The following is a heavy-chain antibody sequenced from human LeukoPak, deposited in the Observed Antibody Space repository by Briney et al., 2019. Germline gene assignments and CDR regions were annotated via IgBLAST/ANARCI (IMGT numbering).Heavy chain of an antibody. V-gene: IGHV4-59*01. CDR3: ARAKEGVAGFFDY. J-gene: IGHJ4*02. CDR2: IYYTGST. Sequence: SETLSLTCSFSGGSISSYYWSWIRQSPGKGLEWIGYIYYTGSTSFNPSLKSRVTISVGTSKNQLSLKLSSLTAADTAVYYCARAKEGVAGFFDYWGQGTLVTVSS. D-gene: IGHD6-19*01. CDR1: GGSISSYY.